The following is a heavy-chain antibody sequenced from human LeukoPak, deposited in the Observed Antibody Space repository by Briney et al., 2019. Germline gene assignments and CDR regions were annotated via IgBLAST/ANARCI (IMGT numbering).Heavy chain of an antibody. Sequence: PGGSLRLSCAASGFTFSSYGMHWVRQAPGKGLEWVAVISYDGSNKYYADSVKGRFTISRDNSKNTLYLQMNSLRAEDTAVYYCVKAQTKQMVRGVLDYWGQGTLVTVSS. CDR2: ISYDGSNK. CDR1: GFTFSSYG. D-gene: IGHD3-10*01. CDR3: VKAQTKQMVRGVLDY. V-gene: IGHV3-30*18. J-gene: IGHJ4*02.